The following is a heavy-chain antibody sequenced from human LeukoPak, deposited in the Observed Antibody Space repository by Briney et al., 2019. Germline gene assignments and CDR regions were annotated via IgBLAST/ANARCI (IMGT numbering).Heavy chain of an antibody. J-gene: IGHJ5*02. CDR3: ARGVGYCSSTSCYWWFDP. CDR1: GFTFSSYW. Sequence: SGGSLRPSCAASGFTFSSYWMHWVRQAPGKGLVWVSRINSDGSSTSYADSVKGRFTISRDNAKNTLYLQMNSLRAEDTAVYYCARGVGYCSSTSCYWWFDPWGQGTLVTVSS. V-gene: IGHV3-74*01. CDR2: INSDGSST. D-gene: IGHD2-2*01.